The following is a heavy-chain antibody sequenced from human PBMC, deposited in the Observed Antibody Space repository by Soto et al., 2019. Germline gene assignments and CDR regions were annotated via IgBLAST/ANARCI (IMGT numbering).Heavy chain of an antibody. CDR2: MNPNSGKT. V-gene: IGHV1-8*01. J-gene: IGHJ2*01. CDR3: ARRGFSSSWGYWYFDL. CDR1: RYTFTSYD. Sequence: QVQLVQSGAEVKKPGASVKVSCKASRYTFTSYDINWVRQATGQGLEWMGWMNPNSGKTGYAQKFQGRVTMTRNTSISTAYMELSSLRSEDTAVYFCARRGFSSSWGYWYFDLWGRGTLVTVSS. D-gene: IGHD6-13*01.